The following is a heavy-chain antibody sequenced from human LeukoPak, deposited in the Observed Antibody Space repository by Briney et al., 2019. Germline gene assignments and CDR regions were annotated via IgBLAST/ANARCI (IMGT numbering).Heavy chain of an antibody. V-gene: IGHV3-30-3*01. J-gene: IGHJ6*02. CDR1: GFTFSSYA. Sequence: PGGSLRLSCAASGFTFSSYAMHWVRQAPGKGPEWVAVISYDGSNKYYADSVKGRFTISRDNSKNTLYLQMNSLRAEDTAVYYCARDGRYCSSTSCSWYYYYYGMDVWGQGTTVTVSS. CDR3: ARDGRYCSSTSCSWYYYYYGMDV. D-gene: IGHD2-2*01. CDR2: ISYDGSNK.